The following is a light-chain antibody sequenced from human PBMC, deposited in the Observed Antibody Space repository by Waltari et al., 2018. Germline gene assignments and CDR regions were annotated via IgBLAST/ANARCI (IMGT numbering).Light chain of an antibody. V-gene: IGKV4-1*01. J-gene: IGKJ2*01. CDR3: QQYYTTPHT. Sequence: DIVMTQSPDSLAVSLGERATIHCKSSHNVFNMSNNKNYLAWYQHKPGQPPKLLIYWTSTRESGVPDRFSGSGSGTDFTLTISSLQAEDVAVYYCQQYYTTPHTFGQGTKLEIK. CDR2: WTS. CDR1: HNVFNMSNNKNY.